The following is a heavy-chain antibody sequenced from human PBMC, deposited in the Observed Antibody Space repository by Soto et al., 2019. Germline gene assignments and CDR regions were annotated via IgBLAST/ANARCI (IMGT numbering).Heavy chain of an antibody. CDR2: ILYDGSDK. D-gene: IGHD3-10*01. V-gene: IGHV3-30*18. CDR1: GFTFSSYG. Sequence: GGSLRLSCAASGFTFSSYGMHWVRQAPGKGLEWVTGILYDGSDKYYADSVKGRFTISRENSKSTLYLQMNSLRTEDSAVYYCAKAGGGFGDFVHHWGQGTPVTVSS. CDR3: AKAGGGFGDFVHH. J-gene: IGHJ4*02.